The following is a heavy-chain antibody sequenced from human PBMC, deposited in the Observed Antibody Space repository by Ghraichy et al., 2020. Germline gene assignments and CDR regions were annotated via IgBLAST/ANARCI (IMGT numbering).Heavy chain of an antibody. CDR2: ISDNSVYI. V-gene: IGHV3-23*01. CDR3: AKNSAPGRPFYDF. J-gene: IGHJ4*02. CDR1: GFMFNNYA. D-gene: IGHD4-23*01. Sequence: ETLSLTCAASGFMFNNYAMTWVRQAPGKGLEWVSAISDNSVYIYYVDSVKGRFTTSRDNSRNTLYLHMNSLRAEDTAFYFCAKNSAPGRPFYDFWGQGALVTVSS.